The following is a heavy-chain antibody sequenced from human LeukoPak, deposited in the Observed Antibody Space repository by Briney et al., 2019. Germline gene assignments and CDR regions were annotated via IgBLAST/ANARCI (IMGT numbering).Heavy chain of an antibody. CDR3: ARDRKRGYASLDY. CDR2: IRYDGSNK. D-gene: IGHD5-18*01. V-gene: IGHV3-30*02. J-gene: IGHJ4*02. Sequence: GGSLRLSCAASGFTFSSYGMHWVRQAPGKGLEWVAFIRYDGSNKYYADSVKGRFTISRDNAKKSLYLQMNSLRAEDTAVYYCARDRKRGYASLDYWGQGTLVPVSS. CDR1: GFTFSSYG.